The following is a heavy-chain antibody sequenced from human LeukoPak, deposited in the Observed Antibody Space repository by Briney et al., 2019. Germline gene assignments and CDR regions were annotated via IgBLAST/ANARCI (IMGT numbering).Heavy chain of an antibody. CDR1: GYTFTGYY. Sequence: ASVKVSCKASGYTFTGYYMHWVRQAPGQGLEWMGWINPNSGGTNYAQKFQGRVTMTRDTSISTAYMELSRLRSDDTAVYYCARGSARITIFGVVINWFDPWGQGTLVNVSS. J-gene: IGHJ5*02. CDR2: INPNSGGT. V-gene: IGHV1-2*02. CDR3: ARGSARITIFGVVINWFDP. D-gene: IGHD3-3*01.